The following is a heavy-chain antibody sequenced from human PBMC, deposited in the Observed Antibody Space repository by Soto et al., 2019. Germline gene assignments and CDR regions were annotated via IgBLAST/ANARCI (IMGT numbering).Heavy chain of an antibody. V-gene: IGHV4-59*01. CDR1: GGSIISYY. CDR2: FSNSGST. J-gene: IGHJ6*02. D-gene: IGHD3-16*01. CDR3: TRSPHNDLKVSYHGMDV. Sequence: SETLSLTCSVSGGSIISYYWSWVRQAPGKGLEWIGYFSNSGSTNYNPSLKNRVSISADTSKHQFSLELTSVTAADTAMYFCTRSPHNDLKVSYHGMDVWGQGTAVTAS.